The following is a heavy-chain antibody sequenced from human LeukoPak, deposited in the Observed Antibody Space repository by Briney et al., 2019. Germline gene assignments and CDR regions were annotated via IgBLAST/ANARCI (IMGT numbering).Heavy chain of an antibody. CDR2: INPGDCET. CDR1: GYSFTTYW. D-gene: IGHD5-24*01. CDR3: TRSPRDGYHDAFDI. Sequence: GESLKISCKGSGYSFTTYWIAWVRQLPGEGLEWMGIINPGDCETRYSPSFQGQVTISADKSITTAYLQWGSLKASDTAMYYCTRSPRDGYHDAFDIWGQGTMVTVVS. J-gene: IGHJ3*02. V-gene: IGHV5-51*01.